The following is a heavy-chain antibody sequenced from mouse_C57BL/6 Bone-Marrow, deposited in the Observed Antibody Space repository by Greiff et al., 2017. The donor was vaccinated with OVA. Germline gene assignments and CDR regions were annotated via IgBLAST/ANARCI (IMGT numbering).Heavy chain of an antibody. CDR2: IYPRDGST. Sequence: QVQLKESDAELVKPGASVKISCKVSGYTFTDHTIHWMKQRPEQGLEWIGYIYPRDGSTKYNEKFKGKATLTADKSSSTAYMQLNSLTSEDSAGYFCERRGYYDYHFDCWGQGTTLTVSS. J-gene: IGHJ2*01. V-gene: IGHV1-78*01. D-gene: IGHD2-4*01. CDR1: GYTFTDHT. CDR3: ERRGYYDYHFDC.